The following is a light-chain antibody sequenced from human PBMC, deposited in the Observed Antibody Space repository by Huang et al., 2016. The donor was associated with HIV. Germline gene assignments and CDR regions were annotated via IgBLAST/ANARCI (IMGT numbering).Light chain of an antibody. CDR1: QGVSSN. CDR3: QQYNKWPRT. Sequence: EMVMTQSPDTLVVSPGERATLPCRASQGVSSNVAWYQAKPGQAPRILIHGASTRVSGITDRFSGSGSGTDFTLTIRSLQSEYSAVYYCQQYNKWPRTFGQGTKLEIK. V-gene: IGKV3-15*01. J-gene: IGKJ2*01. CDR2: GAS.